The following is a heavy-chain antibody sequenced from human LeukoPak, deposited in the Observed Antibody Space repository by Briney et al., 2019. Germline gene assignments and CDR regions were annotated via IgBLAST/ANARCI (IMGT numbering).Heavy chain of an antibody. V-gene: IGHV4-59*08. D-gene: IGHD3-22*01. J-gene: IGHJ3*02. Sequence: SGTLSLTCTVSGGSISSYYWSWIRQPPGKGLEWIGYIYYSGSTNYNPSLKSRVTISVDTSKNQFSLKLSSVTAADTAVYYCARSYDSSGSGAFDIWGQGTMVTVSS. CDR1: GGSISSYY. CDR3: ARSYDSSGSGAFDI. CDR2: IYYSGST.